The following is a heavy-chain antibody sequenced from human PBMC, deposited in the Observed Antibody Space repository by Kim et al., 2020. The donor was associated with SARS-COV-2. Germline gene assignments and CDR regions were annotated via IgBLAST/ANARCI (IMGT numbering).Heavy chain of an antibody. Sequence: GGSLRLSCAASGFTFSDHYIDWVRQAPGKGLEWVGRTRDKAHSYTTEYAASVKGRFTISRDDSQNSLYLQMNSLKTEDTAVYYCSRPRRYSGYFGRPTDWGQGTLVTVSS. CDR3: SRPRRYSGYFGRPTD. J-gene: IGHJ4*02. CDR1: GFTFSDHY. V-gene: IGHV3-72*01. CDR2: TRDKAHSYTT. D-gene: IGHD5-12*01.